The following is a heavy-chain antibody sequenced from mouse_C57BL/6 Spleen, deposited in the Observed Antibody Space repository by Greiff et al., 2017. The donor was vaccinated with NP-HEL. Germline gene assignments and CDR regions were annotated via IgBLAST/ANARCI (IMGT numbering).Heavy chain of an antibody. Sequence: EVHLVESGPGLVKPSQSLSLTCSVTGYSITSGYYWNWIRQFPGNKLEWMGYISYDGSNNYNPSLKNRISITRDTSKNQFFLKLNSVTTEDTATYYCARGGPPFYWGQGTTLTVSS. J-gene: IGHJ2*01. CDR1: GYSITSGYY. CDR3: ARGGPPFY. CDR2: ISYDGSN. V-gene: IGHV3-6*01.